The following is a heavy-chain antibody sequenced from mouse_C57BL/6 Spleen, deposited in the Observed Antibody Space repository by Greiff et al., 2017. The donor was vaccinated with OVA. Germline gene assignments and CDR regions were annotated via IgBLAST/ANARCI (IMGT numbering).Heavy chain of an antibody. D-gene: IGHD3-3*01. J-gene: IGHJ4*01. V-gene: IGHV1-66*01. CDR3: ARSGTGYYAMDY. CDR2: IYPGSGNT. CDR1: GYSFTSYY. Sequence: VQGVESGPELVKPGASVKISCKASGYSFTSYYIHWVKQRPGQGLEWIGWIYPGSGNTKYNEKFKGKATLTADTSSSTAYMQLSSLTSEDSAVYDCARSGTGYYAMDYWGQGTSVTVSS.